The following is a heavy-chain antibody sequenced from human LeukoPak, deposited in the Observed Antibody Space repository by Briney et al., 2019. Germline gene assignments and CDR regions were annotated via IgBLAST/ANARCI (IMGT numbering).Heavy chain of an antibody. CDR2: ISYDGSNK. Sequence: AGGSLRLSCAASGFTFSSYAMHWVRQAPGKGLEWVAVISYDGSNKYYADSVKGRFTISRDNSKNTLYLQMNSLRAEDTAVYYCARVPTRSGYYAFDIWGQGTMVTVSS. V-gene: IGHV3-30-3*01. CDR3: ARVPTRSGYYAFDI. D-gene: IGHD3-22*01. J-gene: IGHJ3*02. CDR1: GFTFSSYA.